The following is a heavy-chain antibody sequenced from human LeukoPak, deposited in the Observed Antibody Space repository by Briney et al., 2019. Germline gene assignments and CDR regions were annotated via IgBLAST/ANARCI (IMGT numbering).Heavy chain of an antibody. CDR2: IKADGSEK. D-gene: IGHD1-26*01. CDR3: ARDPTYYLRYGYFDS. V-gene: IGHV3-7*01. Sequence: GGSLRLSCAASGFTFTNYWMSWVRQAPGKGLEWVANIKADGSEKFYVDSVKGRFTISRDNAKNSLYLQMNSLRAEDTAVYYCARDPTYYLRYGYFDSWGQGTLVTVSS. CDR1: GFTFTNYW. J-gene: IGHJ4*02.